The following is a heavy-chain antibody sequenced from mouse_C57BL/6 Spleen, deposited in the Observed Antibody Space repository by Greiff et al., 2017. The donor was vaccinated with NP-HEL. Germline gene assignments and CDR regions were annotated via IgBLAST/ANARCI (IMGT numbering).Heavy chain of an antibody. J-gene: IGHJ2*01. Sequence: QVQLQQPGAELVKPGASVKLSCKASGYTFTSYWMQWVKQRPGQGLEWIGEIDPSDSYTNYNQKFKGKATLTVDTSSSTAYMQLSSLTSEDSAVYYCARRGYSNYADYWGQGTTLTVSS. CDR2: IDPSDSYT. CDR1: GYTFTSYW. D-gene: IGHD2-5*01. CDR3: ARRGYSNYADY. V-gene: IGHV1-50*01.